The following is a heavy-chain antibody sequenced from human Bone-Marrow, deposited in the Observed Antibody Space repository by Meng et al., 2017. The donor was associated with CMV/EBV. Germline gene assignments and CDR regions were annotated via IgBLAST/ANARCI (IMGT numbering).Heavy chain of an antibody. D-gene: IGHD2-15*01. Sequence: CAVSGAYINARSTWWSWVRQPPGKGLEWIGEVSHSGSAKYIPSLKSRVTISMDLTRNHFSLKLTSVTAADTGVYFCARSPGWWSFDYWGQGALVTVSS. J-gene: IGHJ4*02. CDR1: GAYINARSTW. V-gene: IGHV4-4*01. CDR2: VSHSGSA. CDR3: ARSPGWWSFDY.